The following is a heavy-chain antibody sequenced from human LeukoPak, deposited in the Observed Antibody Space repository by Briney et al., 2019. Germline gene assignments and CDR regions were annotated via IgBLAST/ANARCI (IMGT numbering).Heavy chain of an antibody. CDR1: GFTFSSYD. J-gene: IGHJ4*02. Sequence: VGSLRLSCAASGFTFSSYDMNWVRQAPGKGLEWVSYIRSSSSSIYYADSVKGRFTISRDNAKNSLYLQMNSLRAEDTAVYYCVRDSDYGDLIFDYWGQGTLVSVSS. CDR3: VRDSDYGDLIFDY. CDR2: IRSSSSSI. V-gene: IGHV3-48*01. D-gene: IGHD4-17*01.